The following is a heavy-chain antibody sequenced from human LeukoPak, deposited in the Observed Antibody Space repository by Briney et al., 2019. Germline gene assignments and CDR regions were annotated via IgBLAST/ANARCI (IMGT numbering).Heavy chain of an antibody. D-gene: IGHD6-13*01. CDR1: GGSISSGGYS. J-gene: IGHJ3*02. CDR3: ARRSWYGTNAFDI. V-gene: IGHV2-70*01. CDR2: IDWDDDK. Sequence: QTLSLTCAVSGGSISSGGYSWSWIRQPPGKALEWLALIDWDDDKYYSTSLKTRLTISKDTSKNQVVLTMTNMDPVDTATYYCARRSWYGTNAFDIWGQGTMVTVSS.